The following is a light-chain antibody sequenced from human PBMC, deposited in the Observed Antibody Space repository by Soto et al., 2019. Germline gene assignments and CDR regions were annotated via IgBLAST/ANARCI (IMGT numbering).Light chain of an antibody. CDR3: QQSYSTRYT. J-gene: IGKJ2*01. Sequence: DIQMTQSPSSLSASVGDRVTITCRASQSISSYLNWYQQKPGKAPKLLIYAASSLQSGVPSRFSGSGSGTDFTRTISSRQPEDFATYYCQQSYSTRYTFGQGTKLEIK. CDR1: QSISSY. V-gene: IGKV1-39*01. CDR2: AAS.